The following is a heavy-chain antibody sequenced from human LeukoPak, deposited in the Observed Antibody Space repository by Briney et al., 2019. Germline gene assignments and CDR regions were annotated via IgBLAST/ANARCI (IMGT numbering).Heavy chain of an antibody. CDR3: ARGVYGDCAFDY. CDR2: INHSGHT. Sequence: SETLSLTCTVYGGSFSGYYWSWIRQPPGKGLEWIGEINHSGHTNYNPSLKSRVTLSVDTSKNQFSLKLSSVTAADTAVYYCARGVYGDCAFDYWGQGTLVTVSS. CDR1: GGSFSGYY. V-gene: IGHV4-34*01. D-gene: IGHD4-17*01. J-gene: IGHJ4*02.